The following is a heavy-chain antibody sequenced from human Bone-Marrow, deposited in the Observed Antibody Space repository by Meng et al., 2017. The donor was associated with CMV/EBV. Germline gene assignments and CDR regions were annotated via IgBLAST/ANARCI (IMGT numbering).Heavy chain of an antibody. D-gene: IGHD2-2*02. Sequence: SETLSLTCTVSGASITSSRYYWGWIRQPPGKGLEWIGTIFYSGGTYYNPSLKSRVTISLDTSKNQFSLKLSSVTAADTAVYYCASGYCSSPSCYTGEDWFDPWGQGTLVTVSS. CDR1: GASITSSRYY. CDR3: ASGYCSSPSCYTGEDWFDP. V-gene: IGHV4-39*07. CDR2: IFYSGGT. J-gene: IGHJ5*02.